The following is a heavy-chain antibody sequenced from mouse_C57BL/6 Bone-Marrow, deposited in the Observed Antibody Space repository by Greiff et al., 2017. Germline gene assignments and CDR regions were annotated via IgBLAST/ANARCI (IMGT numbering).Heavy chain of an antibody. CDR1: GYTFTSYW. J-gene: IGHJ4*01. CDR2: IDPSDSET. CDR3: ARRDYNYAMDY. D-gene: IGHD2-4*01. Sequence: QVQLQQPGAELVRPGSSVKLSCKASGYTFTSYWMHWVKQRPIQGLEWIGNIDPSDSETHYNQKFKDKATLTVDKSSSTAYMQLSSLTSEDSAVYYCARRDYNYAMDYWGQGTSVTVSS. V-gene: IGHV1-52*01.